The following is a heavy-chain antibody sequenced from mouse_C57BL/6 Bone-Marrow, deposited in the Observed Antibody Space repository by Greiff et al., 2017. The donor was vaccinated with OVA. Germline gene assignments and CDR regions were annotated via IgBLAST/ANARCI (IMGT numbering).Heavy chain of an antibody. D-gene: IGHD1-1*01. V-gene: IGHV5-16*01. CDR1: GFTFSDYY. CDR2: INYDGSST. CDR3: AREPLSYWYFDV. J-gene: IGHJ1*03. Sequence: EVKLMESEGGLVQPGSSMKLSCTASGFTFSDYYMAWVRQVPEKGLEWVANINYDGSSTYYLDSLKSRFIISRDNAKNILYLQMSSLKSEDTATYYCAREPLSYWYFDVWGTGTTVTVSS.